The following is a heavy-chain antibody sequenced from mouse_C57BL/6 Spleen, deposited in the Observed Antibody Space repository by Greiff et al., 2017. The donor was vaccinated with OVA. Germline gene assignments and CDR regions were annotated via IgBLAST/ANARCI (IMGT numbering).Heavy chain of an antibody. CDR1: GYTFTSYW. Sequence: VQLQQPGAELVKPGASVKMSCKASGYTFTSYWITWVKQRPGQGLEWIGDIYPGSGSTNYNEKFKSKATLTVDTSSSTAYMQLSSLTSEDSAVYYCASPYDYDDAMDYWGQGTSVTVSS. J-gene: IGHJ4*01. CDR3: ASPYDYDDAMDY. D-gene: IGHD2-4*01. V-gene: IGHV1-55*01. CDR2: IYPGSGST.